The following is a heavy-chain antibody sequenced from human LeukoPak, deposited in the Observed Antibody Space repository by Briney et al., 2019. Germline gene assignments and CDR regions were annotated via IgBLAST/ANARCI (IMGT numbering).Heavy chain of an antibody. D-gene: IGHD1-26*01. Sequence: ASVKVSCKVSGYTLTELSIHWVRRAPGKGLEWMGGFDPEDGETIYAQRFQGRVTMTEDTSTDTTYMELSSLRSKDTAVYYCATGYSGTYYPYYWGQGTLVTVSS. CDR2: FDPEDGET. J-gene: IGHJ4*02. CDR3: ATGYSGTYYPYY. V-gene: IGHV1-24*01. CDR1: GYTLTELS.